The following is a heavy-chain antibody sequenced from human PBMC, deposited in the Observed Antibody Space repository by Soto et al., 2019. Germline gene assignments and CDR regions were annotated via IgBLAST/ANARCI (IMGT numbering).Heavy chain of an antibody. CDR1: GFTFSSYA. Sequence: GGSLRLSCAASGFTFSSYAMSWVRQAPGKGLEWVSAISGSGGSTYYADSVKGRFTISRDNSKNTLYLQMNSLRAEDTAVYYCAKALTYSSGWYGRKGVDAFDIWGQGTMVTVSS. V-gene: IGHV3-23*01. D-gene: IGHD6-19*01. J-gene: IGHJ3*02. CDR2: ISGSGGST. CDR3: AKALTYSSGWYGRKGVDAFDI.